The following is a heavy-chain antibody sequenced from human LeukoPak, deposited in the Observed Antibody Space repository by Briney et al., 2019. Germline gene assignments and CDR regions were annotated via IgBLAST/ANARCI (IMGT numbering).Heavy chain of an antibody. Sequence: GGSLRLSCAASGFTVSSNYMSWVRQAPGKGLEWVSVIYSGGSTYYADSVKGRFTISRDNSKNTLYPQMNSLRAEDTAVYYCARLIVVVVDAFDIWGQGTMVTVSS. CDR1: GFTVSSNY. D-gene: IGHD3-22*01. V-gene: IGHV3-53*01. J-gene: IGHJ3*02. CDR3: ARLIVVVVDAFDI. CDR2: IYSGGST.